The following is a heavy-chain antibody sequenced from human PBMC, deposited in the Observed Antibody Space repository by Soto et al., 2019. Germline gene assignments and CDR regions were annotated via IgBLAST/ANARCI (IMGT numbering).Heavy chain of an antibody. Sequence: GSVKVSFKACGYPFTSYGISLVRQAPGQGLEWIGWISAYNGNTNYAQKLQGRVTMTTDTSTSTAYMELRSLRSDDTAVYYCARDKGSYGMDVWGQATTVTVSS. V-gene: IGHV1-18*04. CDR3: ARDKGSYGMDV. CDR1: GYPFTSYG. J-gene: IGHJ6*02. CDR2: ISAYNGNT.